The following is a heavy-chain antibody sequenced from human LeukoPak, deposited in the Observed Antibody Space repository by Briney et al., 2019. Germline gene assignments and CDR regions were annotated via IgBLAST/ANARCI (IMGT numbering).Heavy chain of an antibody. CDR1: GFTFSSYG. CDR3: ARAREYYYDSSGFVY. V-gene: IGHV3-33*01. D-gene: IGHD3-22*01. CDR2: IWYDGSNK. Sequence: PGGSLRLSCAASGFTFSSYGMHWVRQAPGRGLEWVAVIWYDGSNKYYADSVKGRFTISRDNSKNTLYLQMNSLRAEDTAVYYCARAREYYYDSSGFVYWGQGTLVTVSS. J-gene: IGHJ4*02.